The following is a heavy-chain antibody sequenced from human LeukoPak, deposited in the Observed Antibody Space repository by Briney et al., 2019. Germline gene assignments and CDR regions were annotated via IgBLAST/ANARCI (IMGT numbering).Heavy chain of an antibody. V-gene: IGHV4-31*03. Sequence: PSQTLSLTCTVSGGSISSGGYYWSWIRQHPGKGLEWIGYIHYSGSTYYNPSLKSRVTISVDTSKNQFSLKLSSVTAADTAVYYCARTRGAQIFGVVTPYYFDYWGQGTLDTVSS. CDR1: GGSISSGGYY. D-gene: IGHD3-3*01. J-gene: IGHJ4*02. CDR3: ARTRGAQIFGVVTPYYFDY. CDR2: IHYSGST.